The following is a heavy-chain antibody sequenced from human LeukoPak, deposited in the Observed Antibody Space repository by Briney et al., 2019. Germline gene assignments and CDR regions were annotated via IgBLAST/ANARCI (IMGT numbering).Heavy chain of an antibody. CDR3: ARAVGPFDY. CDR2: IWHDGGNK. CDR1: GXTFSIYG. V-gene: IGHV3-33*01. J-gene: IGHJ4*02. Sequence: GGSLRLSCAASGXTFSIYGMHWVRQAPGKGLEWVAVIWHDGGNKYYADSLKGRFTISRDNSKNTLYLQIYSLRVEDTAVYYCARAVGPFDYWGQGTLVTVSS.